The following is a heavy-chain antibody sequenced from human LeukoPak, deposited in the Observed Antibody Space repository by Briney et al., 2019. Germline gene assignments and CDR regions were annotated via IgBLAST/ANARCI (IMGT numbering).Heavy chain of an antibody. D-gene: IGHD6-19*01. CDR1: GFTFRTYE. V-gene: IGHV3-48*03. J-gene: IGHJ4*02. CDR3: ARTVYDLQGQWLVPGLDS. CDR2: IGTIINTM. Sequence: PGGSLRLSCAASGFTFRTYEMNWVRQAPGKGLEWISYIGTIINTMYYADSVKGRFTISRDDAKSSLFLEMSSLRDEDTAVYYCARTVYDLQGQWLVPGLDSWGQGTLVTVSS.